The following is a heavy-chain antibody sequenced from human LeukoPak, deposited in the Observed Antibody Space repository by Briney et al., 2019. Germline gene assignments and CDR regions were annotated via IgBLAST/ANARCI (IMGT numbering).Heavy chain of an antibody. V-gene: IGHV4-39*07. Sequence: SETLSLTCTVSGGSISSSSYYWGWIRQPPGKGLEWIGSIYYSGSTYYNPSLKSRVTISVDTSKNQFSLKLSSVTAADTAVYYCARDPRYSGSSFDYWGQGTLVTVSS. CDR1: GGSISSSSYY. J-gene: IGHJ4*02. CDR3: ARDPRYSGSSFDY. CDR2: IYYSGST. D-gene: IGHD1-26*01.